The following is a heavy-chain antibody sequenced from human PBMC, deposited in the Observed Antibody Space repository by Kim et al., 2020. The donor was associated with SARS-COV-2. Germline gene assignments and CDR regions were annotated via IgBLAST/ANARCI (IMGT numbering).Heavy chain of an antibody. J-gene: IGHJ5*02. D-gene: IGHD3-10*01. Sequence: ASVKVSCKASGNSFTTYAIHWVRQAPGQSLEWMGWINAGNGDIKYSQKFQARVTITRDTSASTSFMELSSLRSEDTAVYFCARGFGLIWVGDLLPERGPSFDPWGQGTLVTVSS. CDR3: ARGFGLIWVGDLLPERGPSFDP. CDR2: INAGNGDI. V-gene: IGHV1-3*01. CDR1: GNSFTTYA.